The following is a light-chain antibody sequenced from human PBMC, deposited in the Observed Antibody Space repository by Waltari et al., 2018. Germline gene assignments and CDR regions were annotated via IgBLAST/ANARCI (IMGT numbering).Light chain of an antibody. Sequence: EIVLTQSPATLSLSPGERATLSCRANQSVNTFLAWYRQKLGQAPRLVIYDVSNRAPGIPARFSGSGSGTDFTLTISSLEPEDFAVYYCQQRGTWPPLTFGGGTK. J-gene: IGKJ4*01. CDR1: QSVNTF. CDR3: QQRGTWPPLT. CDR2: DVS. V-gene: IGKV3-11*01.